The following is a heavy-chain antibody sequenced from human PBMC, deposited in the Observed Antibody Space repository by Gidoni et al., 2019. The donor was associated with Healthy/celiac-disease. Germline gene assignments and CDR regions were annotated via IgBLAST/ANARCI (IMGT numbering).Heavy chain of an antibody. V-gene: IGHV3-30*04. CDR2: ISYDGSNK. CDR3: ARVPGGELPGY. Sequence: QVQLVESGGGVVQPGRSLRLSCAASGFTFSSYAMHWVRQAPGKGLEGVAVISYDGSNKYYADSVKGRFTISRDNSKNTLYLQMNSLRAEDTAVYYCARVPGGELPGYWGQGTLVTVSS. CDR1: GFTFSSYA. D-gene: IGHD1-26*01. J-gene: IGHJ4*02.